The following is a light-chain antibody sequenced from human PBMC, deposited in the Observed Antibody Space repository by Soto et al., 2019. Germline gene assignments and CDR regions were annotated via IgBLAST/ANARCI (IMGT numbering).Light chain of an antibody. CDR2: DAS. V-gene: IGKV3D-20*01. CDR1: QSVSSSY. Sequence: IVLTQSPTTLSLSPGSRSTLSCGASQSVSSSYLAWYQQKPGLAPRVXIYDASSRATGIPDRFSGSLYGTDFTLTISRLETEDFAVYYCQQYGSSPITFGQGTRLEIK. CDR3: QQYGSSPIT. J-gene: IGKJ5*01.